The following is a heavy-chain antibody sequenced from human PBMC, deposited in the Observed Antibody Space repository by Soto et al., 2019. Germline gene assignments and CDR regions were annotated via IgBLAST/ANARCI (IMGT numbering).Heavy chain of an antibody. Sequence: LRLSCAASGFTFSDHYMDWVRQAPGKGLEWVGRTRNKANSYTTEYAASVKGRFTISRDDSKNSLYLQMNSLKTEDTALYYCVSVSGSYYYDYWGQGTLVTVSS. CDR1: GFTFSDHY. CDR2: TRNKANSYTT. J-gene: IGHJ4*02. CDR3: VSVSGSYYYDY. D-gene: IGHD3-10*01. V-gene: IGHV3-72*01.